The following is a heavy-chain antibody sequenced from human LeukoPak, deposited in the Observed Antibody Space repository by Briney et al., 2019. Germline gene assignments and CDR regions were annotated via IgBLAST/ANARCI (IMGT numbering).Heavy chain of an antibody. J-gene: IGHJ4*02. Sequence: SETLSLXCAVYGGSFSGYYWSWIRQPPGKELEWIGEINHSGSTNYNPSLKSRVTISVDTSKNQFSLKLSSVTAADTAVYYCAVKPVAVAYFDYWGQGTLVTVSS. D-gene: IGHD6-19*01. V-gene: IGHV4-34*01. CDR3: AVKPVAVAYFDY. CDR2: INHSGST. CDR1: GGSFSGYY.